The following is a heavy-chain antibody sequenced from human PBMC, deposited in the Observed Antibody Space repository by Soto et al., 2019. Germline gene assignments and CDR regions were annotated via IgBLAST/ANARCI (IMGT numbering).Heavy chain of an antibody. CDR3: ARLFEAAVLFDY. CDR1: GGSISSSSYY. Sequence: SETLSLTCTVSGGSISSSSYYWGWIRQPPGKGLEWIGSIYYSGSTYYNPSLKSRVTISVDTSKNQFSLKLSSVTAADTAVYYCARLFEAAVLFDYWGQGTLVTVSS. D-gene: IGHD6-13*01. CDR2: IYYSGST. J-gene: IGHJ4*02. V-gene: IGHV4-39*01.